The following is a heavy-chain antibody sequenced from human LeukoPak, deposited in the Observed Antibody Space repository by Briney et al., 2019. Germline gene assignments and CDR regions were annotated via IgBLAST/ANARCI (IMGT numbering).Heavy chain of an antibody. V-gene: IGHV3-23*01. Sequence: GGSLRLSCAASGFTFSSSAMSWVRQAPGKGREWVSAISIGGENTSYPDSVKGRFTISRDTSRNPLYLQMHSLRPEHTAVYYCAEHISTSSSRFSDYWGQGTRVTVT. CDR2: ISIGGENT. CDR1: GFTFSSSA. J-gene: IGHJ4*02. D-gene: IGHD6-6*01. CDR3: AEHISTSSSRFSDY.